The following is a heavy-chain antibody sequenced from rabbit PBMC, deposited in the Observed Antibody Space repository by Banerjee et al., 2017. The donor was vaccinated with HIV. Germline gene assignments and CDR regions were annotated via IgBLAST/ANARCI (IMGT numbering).Heavy chain of an antibody. J-gene: IGHJ4*01. CDR3: AREYYTYGYAGDNINL. CDR1: GFSFSSSQY. Sequence: QSLEESGGDLVKPGASLTLTCTASGFSFSSSQYMCWVRQAPGKGLEWIGCIYAGSTGSTYYASWAKGRFTISKTSSTTVTLQMTSLTAADTATYFCAREYYTYGYAGDNINLWGQGTLVTVS. V-gene: IGHV1S40*01. CDR2: IYAGSTGST. D-gene: IGHD6-1*01.